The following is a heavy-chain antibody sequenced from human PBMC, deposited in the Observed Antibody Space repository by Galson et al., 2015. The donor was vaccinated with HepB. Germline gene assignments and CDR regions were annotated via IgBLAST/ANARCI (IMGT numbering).Heavy chain of an antibody. CDR2: ISYDGSNK. J-gene: IGHJ4*02. V-gene: IGHV3-30*18. CDR1: GFTFSSYG. Sequence: SLRLSCAASGFTFSSYGMHWVRQAPGKGLEWVAVISYDGSNKYYADSVKGRFTISRDNSKNTLYLQMNSLRAEDTAVYYCAKEFMGWGQGALVTVSS. CDR3: AKEFMG.